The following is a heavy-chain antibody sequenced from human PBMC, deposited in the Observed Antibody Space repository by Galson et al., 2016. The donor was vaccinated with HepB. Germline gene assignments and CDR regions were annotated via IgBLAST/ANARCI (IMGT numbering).Heavy chain of an antibody. CDR1: GFTFSSSA. Sequence: SLRLSCAASGFTFSSSAMHWVRQAPGKGLEWVAVIWYDGSNKYYADSVKSRFTISRDNSKNTLYLQMASLRVEDTAIYYCARGGAVGTGNAFDPWGQGTRVTVSS. V-gene: IGHV3-33*01. CDR2: IWYDGSNK. CDR3: ARGGAVGTGNAFDP. J-gene: IGHJ5*02. D-gene: IGHD6-13*01.